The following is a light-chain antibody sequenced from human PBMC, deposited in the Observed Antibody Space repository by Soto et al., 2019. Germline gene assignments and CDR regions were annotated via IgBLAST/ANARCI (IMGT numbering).Light chain of an antibody. CDR1: QSVTNNF. J-gene: IGKJ3*01. Sequence: IVLTQSPGTLSLSPGERATLSCGASQSVTNNFLAWYQQKPGQAPRLLIYGASSSATGVPDRFSGSGSGTVFTLTISRLEPGDFAIYYCQQYGTPLSTFGPGTKVDL. CDR2: GAS. CDR3: QQYGTPLST. V-gene: IGKV3-20*01.